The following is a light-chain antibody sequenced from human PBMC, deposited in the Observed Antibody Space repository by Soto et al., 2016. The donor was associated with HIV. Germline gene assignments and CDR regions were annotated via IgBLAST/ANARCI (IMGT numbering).Light chain of an antibody. CDR3: QAWDTNTYVI. CDR1: NLGGKY. Sequence: SFELSQPPSLSVSPGQTASITCSGENLGGKYVCWYQQKPGQSPVLVIHQDSERPSGIPERFSGSNSGNTATLTISGTQAMDEGDYYCQAWDTNTYVIFGGGTKLTVL. CDR2: QDS. J-gene: IGLJ2*01. V-gene: IGLV3-1*01.